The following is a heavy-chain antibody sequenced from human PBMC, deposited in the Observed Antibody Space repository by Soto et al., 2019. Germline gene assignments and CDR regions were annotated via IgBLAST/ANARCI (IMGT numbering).Heavy chain of an antibody. D-gene: IGHD1-1*01. CDR3: ARDERADGDFDL. CDR2: IYYSGST. Sequence: QVQLQESGPGLVKPSQTLSLTCTVSGGYIGRGGYYWSWIPQHPGKGLEWIGYIYYSGSTYYNPSLKSRVTISVDTSKSQFSLKLSSVTAADTAVYYCARDERADGDFDLWGRGALFTVSS. J-gene: IGHJ2*01. CDR1: GGYIGRGGYY. V-gene: IGHV4-31*03.